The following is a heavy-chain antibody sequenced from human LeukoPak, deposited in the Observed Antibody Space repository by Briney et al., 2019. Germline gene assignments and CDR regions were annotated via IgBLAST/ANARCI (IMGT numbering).Heavy chain of an antibody. CDR1: SGSTSNYY. V-gene: IGHV4-4*07. D-gene: IGHD4/OR15-4a*01. Sequence: ASETLSLTCTVSSGSTSNYYWSWIRQPAGKGLEWIGRIYTSGSTNYDPSLKSRVTMSIDTSKNQVSLKLASVTAADTAIYYCAVDSSEDYGRGNFDLWGRGTLVTVSS. J-gene: IGHJ2*01. CDR2: IYTSGST. CDR3: AVDSSEDYGRGNFDL.